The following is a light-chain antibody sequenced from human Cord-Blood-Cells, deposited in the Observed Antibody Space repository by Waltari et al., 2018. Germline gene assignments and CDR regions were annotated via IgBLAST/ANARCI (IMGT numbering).Light chain of an antibody. CDR2: WAA. J-gene: IGKJ3*01. Sequence: DIVMTQSPDSLVVSLGERATINCKSSQSVVYSSNNKNYLAWYQQKPGQPPKLRIDWAATRESGVPDRFSGSGSGTDFTLTISSLQAEDVAVYYCQQYFSTPFTFGPGTKVDIK. CDR1: QSVVYSSNNKNY. CDR3: QQYFSTPFT. V-gene: IGKV4-1*01.